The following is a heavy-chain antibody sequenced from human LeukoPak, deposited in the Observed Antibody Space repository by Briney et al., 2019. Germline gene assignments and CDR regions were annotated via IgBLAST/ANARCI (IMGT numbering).Heavy chain of an antibody. CDR1: GFTFSSYA. CDR3: AKGPSRDPKPFDY. J-gene: IGHJ4*02. CDR2: ISGSGGST. D-gene: IGHD2-21*02. Sequence: GGSLRLSCAASGFTFSSYAMSWVRQAPGKGLEWVSAISGSGGSTYYADSVKGRFTISRDNSKNTLYLQMDSLRAEDTAVYYCAKGPSRDPKPFDYWGQGSLVSVSS. V-gene: IGHV3-23*01.